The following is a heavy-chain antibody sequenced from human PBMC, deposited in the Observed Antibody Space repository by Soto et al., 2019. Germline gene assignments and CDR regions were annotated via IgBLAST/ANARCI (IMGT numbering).Heavy chain of an antibody. D-gene: IGHD1-26*01. CDR2: IYPGDSDT. CDR1: GYDFGSYW. CDR3: ARRGSLFGIFDF. Sequence: GESLKISCKGSGYDFGSYWIAWVRQTPGKGLEWLGNIYPGDSDTTYSPSSEGQVTISVDKSTDSASLQWSSLKASDTAMYYCARRGSLFGIFDFWGQGTLVTVSS. J-gene: IGHJ4*02. V-gene: IGHV5-51*01.